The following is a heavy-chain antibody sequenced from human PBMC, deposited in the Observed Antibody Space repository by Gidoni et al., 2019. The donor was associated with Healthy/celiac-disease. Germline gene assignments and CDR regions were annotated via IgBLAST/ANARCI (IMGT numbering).Heavy chain of an antibody. Sequence: QVQLVQSGAEVTKPGSSVKVSCKASGGTCSSYAISWVRQAPGQGLEWMGGIIPIFGTANYAQKFQGRVTITADESTSTAYMELSSLRSEDTAVYYCARGPYCGGDCYSSDYWGQGTLVTVSS. J-gene: IGHJ4*02. D-gene: IGHD2-21*02. CDR2: IIPIFGTA. V-gene: IGHV1-69*01. CDR3: ARGPYCGGDCYSSDY. CDR1: GGTCSSYA.